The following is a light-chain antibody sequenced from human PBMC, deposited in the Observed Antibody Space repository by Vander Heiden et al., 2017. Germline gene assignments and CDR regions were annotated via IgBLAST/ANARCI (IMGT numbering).Light chain of an antibody. Sequence: SYELTQPPSVAVSPGQTARSTFSGDASPNQYAYWYQQKPGQAPLLVIYKDSERPSGIPERFSGSSSGTTVTLTISGVQAEDEADYYCQSADSSGTYFPGVFGGGTKLTVL. CDR2: KDS. CDR1: ASPNQY. J-gene: IGLJ3*02. CDR3: QSADSSGTYFPGV. V-gene: IGLV3-25*03.